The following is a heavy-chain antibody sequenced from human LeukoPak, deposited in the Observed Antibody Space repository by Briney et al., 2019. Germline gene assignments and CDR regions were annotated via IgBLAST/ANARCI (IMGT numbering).Heavy chain of an antibody. J-gene: IGHJ6*03. CDR1: GGTFSSYA. CDR3: ARGFLEWLLSATTPADYYYMDV. V-gene: IGHV1-69*06. D-gene: IGHD3-3*01. Sequence: SVKVSCKASGGTFSSYAISWVRQAPGQGLEWMGGIIPIFGTTNYAQKFQGRVTITADKSTSTAYMELSSLRSEDTAVYYCARGFLEWLLSATTPADYYYMDVWGKGTTVTVSS. CDR2: IIPIFGTT.